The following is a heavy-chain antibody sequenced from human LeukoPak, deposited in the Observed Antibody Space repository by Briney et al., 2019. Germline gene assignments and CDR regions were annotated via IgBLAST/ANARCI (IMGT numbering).Heavy chain of an antibody. J-gene: IGHJ4*02. CDR3: AKGSTYYDSSGYPDY. CDR1: GFTFSSYS. V-gene: IGHV3-21*04. CDR2: ISSSSSYI. D-gene: IGHD3-22*01. Sequence: GGSLRLSCAASGFTFSSYSMNWVRQAPGKGLEWVSSISSSSSYIYYADSVKGRFTISRDNAKNSLYLQMNSLRAEDTALYYCAKGSTYYDSSGYPDYWGQGTLVTVSS.